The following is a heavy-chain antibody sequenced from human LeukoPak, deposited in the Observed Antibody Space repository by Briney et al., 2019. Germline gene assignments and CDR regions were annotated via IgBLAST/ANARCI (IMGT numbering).Heavy chain of an antibody. Sequence: SETLSLTCTVSGGSISSSSYYWGWIRQPPGKGREWVGSIYYSGSTYYNPSLKSRVTISVDTSKNQFSLKLSSVTAADTAVYYCARGIGYSSRPFDYWGQGTLVTVSS. CDR2: IYYSGST. CDR1: GGSISSSSYY. J-gene: IGHJ4*02. D-gene: IGHD6-19*01. V-gene: IGHV4-39*07. CDR3: ARGIGYSSRPFDY.